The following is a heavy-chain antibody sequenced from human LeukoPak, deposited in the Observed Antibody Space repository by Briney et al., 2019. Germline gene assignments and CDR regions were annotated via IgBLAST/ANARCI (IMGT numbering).Heavy chain of an antibody. CDR3: ARDRYSSGWYDY. CDR2: ISGSGDDT. CDR1: GFTFTDSY. V-gene: IGHV3-11*06. Sequence: GGSLRLSCAASGFTFTDSYMTWVRQAPGKGLEWLSYISGSGDDTNYADSVRGRFTISRDNAKNSLYLQMNSLRAEDTAVYYCARDRYSSGWYDYWGQGTLVTVSS. D-gene: IGHD6-19*01. J-gene: IGHJ4*02.